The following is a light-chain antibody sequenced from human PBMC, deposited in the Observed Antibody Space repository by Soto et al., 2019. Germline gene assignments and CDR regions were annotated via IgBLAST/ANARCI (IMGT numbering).Light chain of an antibody. CDR1: SSNTGNDY. CDR3: GARDSSVSAWI. Sequence: QSVLTHPPSVSAAPGQKVTISCSGSSSNTGNDYVSWYQQLPGTAPKLLIYDNTNRPSGIPDRFSGSTSGTSATLGTPGLQTGDEADYYCGARDSSVSAWIFGGGTQLTVL. J-gene: IGLJ2*01. V-gene: IGLV1-51*01. CDR2: DNT.